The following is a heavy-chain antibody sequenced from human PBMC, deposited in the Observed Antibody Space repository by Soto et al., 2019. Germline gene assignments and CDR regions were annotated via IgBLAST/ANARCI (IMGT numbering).Heavy chain of an antibody. CDR2: IYWDDDK. Sequence: QITLKESGPTLVKPTQSLTLTCTFSGFSLSTSGVGVGWIRQPPGKALEWLALIYWDDDKRCSASQKNRPTITKDTSNSQVVITMTYMDPVNTGTYDCAHRPVAGTPFDVGGEGTLGTVST. J-gene: IGHJ4*02. V-gene: IGHV2-5*02. CDR3: AHRPVAGTPFDV. D-gene: IGHD6-19*01. CDR1: GFSLSTSGVG.